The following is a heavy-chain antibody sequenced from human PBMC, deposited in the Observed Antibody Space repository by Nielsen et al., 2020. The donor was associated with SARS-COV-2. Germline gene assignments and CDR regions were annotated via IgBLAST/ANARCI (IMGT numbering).Heavy chain of an antibody. V-gene: IGHV1-2*04. CDR3: ARDSSGSQYYYYGMDV. J-gene: IGHJ6*02. Sequence: ASVKVSCKASGYTFTGYYMHWVRQAPGQGLEWMGWINPNSGGTNYAQKFQGWVTMTRDTSISTAYMELSRLRSVDTAVYYCARDSSGSQYYYYGMDVWGQGTTVTVSS. CDR1: GYTFTGYY. CDR2: INPNSGGT. D-gene: IGHD6-19*01.